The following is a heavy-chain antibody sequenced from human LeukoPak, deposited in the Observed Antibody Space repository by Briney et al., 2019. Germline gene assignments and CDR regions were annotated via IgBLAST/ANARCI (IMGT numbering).Heavy chain of an antibody. Sequence: ASVKVSCKASGYTFTSYGISWVRQAPGQGLEWMGWISAYNGNTNYAQKLQGRVTMTTDTSTSTAYMELRSLRSDDTAVYYCASPYCSSTSCYTFSYDYWGQGTLVTVSS. CDR1: GYTFTSYG. CDR2: ISAYNGNT. CDR3: ASPYCSSTSCYTFSYDY. J-gene: IGHJ4*02. V-gene: IGHV1-18*01. D-gene: IGHD2-2*02.